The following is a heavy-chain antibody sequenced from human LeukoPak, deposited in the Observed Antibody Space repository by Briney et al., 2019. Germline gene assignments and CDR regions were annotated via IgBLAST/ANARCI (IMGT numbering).Heavy chain of an antibody. Sequence: GGSLRLSCVRSRFTFSSYAMSWVRQAPGRGLEWVSAISDTGATTYDADTVKGRFTISRDNSRSTLYIQMNSLRAEDTALYYCAKDTSIGRYCTNGVCSPFDYWGQGTLVTVSS. V-gene: IGHV3-23*01. CDR2: ISDTGATT. J-gene: IGHJ4*02. CDR3: AKDTSIGRYCTNGVCSPFDY. CDR1: RFTFSSYA. D-gene: IGHD2-8*01.